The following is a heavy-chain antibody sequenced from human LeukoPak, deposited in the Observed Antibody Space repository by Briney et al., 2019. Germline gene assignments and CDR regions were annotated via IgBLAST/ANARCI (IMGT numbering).Heavy chain of an antibody. V-gene: IGHV3-30*04. Sequence: GGSLRLSCAASGFTFSSYAMHWVRQAPGKGLEWVAVISFDGSDKYYADSVKGRFTISRDNSKNTLYLQMNSLRAEDTAVYYCATQPCSGGRCYLGNWGQGTLVTVSS. CDR1: GFTFSSYA. J-gene: IGHJ4*02. D-gene: IGHD2-15*01. CDR2: ISFDGSDK. CDR3: ATQPCSGGRCYLGN.